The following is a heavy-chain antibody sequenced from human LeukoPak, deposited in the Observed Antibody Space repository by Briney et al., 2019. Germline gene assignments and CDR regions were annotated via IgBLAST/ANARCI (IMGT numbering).Heavy chain of an antibody. V-gene: IGHV3-21*01. CDR2: ISSSSSYI. J-gene: IGHJ3*02. Sequence: GGSLRLSCAASGFTFSSYWMSWVRQAPGKGLEWVSSISSSSSYIYYADSVKGRFTISRDNAKNSVYLQMNSLGAEDTAVYYCARDQLRYYDFWSGYFDAFDIWGQGTMVTVSS. CDR3: ARDQLRYYDFWSGYFDAFDI. CDR1: GFTFSSYW. D-gene: IGHD3-3*01.